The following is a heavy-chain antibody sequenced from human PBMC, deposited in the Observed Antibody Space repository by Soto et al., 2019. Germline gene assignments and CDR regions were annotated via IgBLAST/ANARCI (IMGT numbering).Heavy chain of an antibody. V-gene: IGHV1-2*02. CDR3: ARDPRRGYSYGLAY. CDR2: INPNSGGT. Sequence: GAAVKVSCKASGCTFTGYYMHWVRQAPGQGLEWMGWINPNSGGTNYAQKFQGRVTMTRDTSISTAYMELSRLRSDDTAVYYCARDPRRGYSYGLAYWGQGTLVTVSS. CDR1: GCTFTGYY. J-gene: IGHJ4*02. D-gene: IGHD5-18*01.